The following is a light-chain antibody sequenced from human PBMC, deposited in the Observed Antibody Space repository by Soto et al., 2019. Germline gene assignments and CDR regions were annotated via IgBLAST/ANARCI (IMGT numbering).Light chain of an antibody. CDR3: SSYTSSSRYV. CDR1: SSDIGGYNY. J-gene: IGLJ1*01. CDR2: EID. V-gene: IGLV2-14*01. Sequence: QSALTQPASVSGSPGQSITISCTGTSSDIGGYNYVSWYQQHPGKAPELMIYEIDNRPSGVSNRFSGSKSGNTAFLTISGLQADDEADYYGSSYTSSSRYVFGTGTKLTVL.